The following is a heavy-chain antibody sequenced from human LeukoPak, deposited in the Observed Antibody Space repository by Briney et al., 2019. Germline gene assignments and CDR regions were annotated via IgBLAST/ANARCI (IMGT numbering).Heavy chain of an antibody. Sequence: PGGSLRLSCAASGFTFSSYWMSWVREAPGKGLEWVASINLDDRAIFYLDSLRGRFTISRDNAKNFLFLQMNFLRVDDTAFYYCAKLLRSNTVYDSWGRGALVTASS. CDR3: AKLLRSNTVYDS. CDR1: GFTFSSYW. J-gene: IGHJ5*01. D-gene: IGHD2-2*01. V-gene: IGHV3-7*03. CDR2: INLDDRAI.